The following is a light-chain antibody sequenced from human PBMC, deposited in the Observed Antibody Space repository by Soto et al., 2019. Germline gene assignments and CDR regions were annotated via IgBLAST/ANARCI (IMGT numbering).Light chain of an antibody. CDR3: SSYAGSNTWV. Sequence: QSALTQPRSVSGYPGQSVAISCTGTSSDVGGYNYVSWYQQHPGKAPKLMIYDVNKRPSGVPDRFSGSKSGNTASLTISGLQAEDEADYYCSSYAGSNTWVFGGGTKLTVL. CDR2: DVN. CDR1: SSDVGGYNY. J-gene: IGLJ3*02. V-gene: IGLV2-11*01.